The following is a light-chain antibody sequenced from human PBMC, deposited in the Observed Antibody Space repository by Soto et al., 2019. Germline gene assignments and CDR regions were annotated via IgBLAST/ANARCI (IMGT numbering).Light chain of an antibody. CDR1: SSDVGGYNF. J-gene: IGLJ2*01. CDR2: EVS. CDR3: SSYTSISTVV. V-gene: IGLV2-14*01. Sequence: QSALTQPASVSGSPGQSITISCTGTSSDVGGYNFVSWYQQHPGRAPRLMISEVSNRPSGVSTRFSGSKSDNTASLTISGLQAEDEADYYCSSYTSISTVVFGGGTKLTVL.